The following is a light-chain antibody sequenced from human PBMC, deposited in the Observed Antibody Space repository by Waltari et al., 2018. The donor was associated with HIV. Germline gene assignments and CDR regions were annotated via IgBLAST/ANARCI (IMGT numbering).Light chain of an antibody. V-gene: IGLV3-21*02. CDR2: DDS. Sequence: SYVLTQPPSVSGAPGQTARITCGGNNIGRKSVHWYQQKPGQGPVLGVDDDSDRPSGCPELFSGANSGNPATLTISRVEAGDEADYYGQVWDSRSDHQYVFGTGTKVTVL. CDR3: QVWDSRSDHQYV. J-gene: IGLJ1*01. CDR1: NIGRKS.